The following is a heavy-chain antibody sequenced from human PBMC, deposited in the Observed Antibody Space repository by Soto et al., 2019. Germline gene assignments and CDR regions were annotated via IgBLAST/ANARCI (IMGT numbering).Heavy chain of an antibody. CDR3: ARARRRYYDSSGQPKDYYYYGMDV. Sequence: QVQLVQSGAEVKKPGSSVKVSCKASGGTFSSYANSWVRQAPGQGLEWMGGIIPIFGTANYAQKFQGRVTITADESTSTAYMELSSLRSEDTAVYYCARARRRYYDSSGQPKDYYYYGMDVWGQGTTVTVSS. D-gene: IGHD3-22*01. J-gene: IGHJ6*02. CDR2: IIPIFGTA. CDR1: GGTFSSYA. V-gene: IGHV1-69*01.